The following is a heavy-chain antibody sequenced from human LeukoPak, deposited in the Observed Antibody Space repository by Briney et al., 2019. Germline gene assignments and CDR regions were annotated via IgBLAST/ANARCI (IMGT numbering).Heavy chain of an antibody. Sequence: SETLSLTCTVSGGSISSYYWSWIRQPPGKGLEWIGSIYYSGSTNYNPSLKSRVTISVDTSKNQFSLKLSSVTAADTAVYYCARDLGGYVDYWGQGTLVTVSS. J-gene: IGHJ4*02. D-gene: IGHD3-16*01. CDR3: ARDLGGYVDY. CDR1: GGSISSYY. V-gene: IGHV4-59*01. CDR2: IYYSGST.